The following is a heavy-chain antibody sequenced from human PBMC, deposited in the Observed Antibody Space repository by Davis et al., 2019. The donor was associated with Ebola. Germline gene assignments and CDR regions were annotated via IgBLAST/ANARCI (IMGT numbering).Heavy chain of an antibody. J-gene: IGHJ4*02. CDR3: ARSTWWSLDY. V-gene: IGHV4-4*02. D-gene: IGHD2-8*02. Sequence: PSETLSLTCEVSGASISRGNWWSWVRQAPGTGLEGLGEIFHTGSTTYNPSLKSRVTLSVDTSKNQFSLELTSVTAADTAAYYCARSTWWSLDYWGQGTLVTVSS. CDR1: GASISRGNW. CDR2: IFHTGST.